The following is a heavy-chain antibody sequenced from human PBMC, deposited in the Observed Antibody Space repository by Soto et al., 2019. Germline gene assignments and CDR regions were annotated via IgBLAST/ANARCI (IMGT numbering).Heavy chain of an antibody. CDR2: IYYSGST. D-gene: IGHD6-13*01. J-gene: IGHJ4*02. CDR1: GGSISSYY. Sequence: SETLSLTCTVSGGSISSYYWSWIRQPPGKGLEWIGYIYYSGSTNYNPSLKSRVTISVDTSKNQFSLKLSSVTAADTAVYYCARVRGTAGKRYFDYWGPGTLVTVSS. CDR3: ARVRGTAGKRYFDY. V-gene: IGHV4-59*01.